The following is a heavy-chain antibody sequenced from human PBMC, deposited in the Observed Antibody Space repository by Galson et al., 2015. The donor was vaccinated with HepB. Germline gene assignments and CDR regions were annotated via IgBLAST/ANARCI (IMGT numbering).Heavy chain of an antibody. CDR3: AVQVGDRDDF. D-gene: IGHD3-16*01. V-gene: IGHV4-34*01. Sequence: SETLSLTCAVYGGSFSGYFWGWIRPPPGKGLEWIGEINQSGSTNYNPSLKSRVTISVDTSKNQFSLELSSVTAADTAVYYCAVQVGDRDDFWGQGTLVTVSS. CDR1: GGSFSGYF. J-gene: IGHJ4*02. CDR2: INQSGST.